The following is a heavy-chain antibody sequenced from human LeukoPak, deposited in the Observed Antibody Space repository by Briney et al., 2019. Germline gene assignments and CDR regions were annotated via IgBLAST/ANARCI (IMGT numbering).Heavy chain of an antibody. CDR1: GGSISSSSYY. J-gene: IGHJ4*02. V-gene: IGHV4-39*07. CDR2: IYYSGST. Sequence: SETLSLTCTVSGGSISSSSYYWGWIRQPPGKGLEWIGSIYYSGSTYYNPSLKSRVTISEDTSKNQFSLKLSSVTAADTAVYYCARGRGVGATAYFDYLGQGTLVTVSS. D-gene: IGHD1-26*01. CDR3: ARGRGVGATAYFDY.